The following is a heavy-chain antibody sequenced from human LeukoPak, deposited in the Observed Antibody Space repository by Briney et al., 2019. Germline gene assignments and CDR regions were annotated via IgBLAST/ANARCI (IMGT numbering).Heavy chain of an antibody. V-gene: IGHV3-30*03. Sequence: AGGSLRLSCAASGFTFSSYGMHWVRQAPDKGLEWVAVISYDGSNKYYADSVKGRFTISRDNSKMYLQMNSLRADDTAVYYCAREVLRNSYGSWGQGTLVTVSS. D-gene: IGHD5-18*01. J-gene: IGHJ5*02. CDR2: ISYDGSNK. CDR1: GFTFSSYG. CDR3: AREVLRNSYGS.